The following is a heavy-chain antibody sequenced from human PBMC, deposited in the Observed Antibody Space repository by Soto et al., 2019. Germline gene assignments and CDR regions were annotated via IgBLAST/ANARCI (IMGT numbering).Heavy chain of an antibody. D-gene: IGHD3-10*01. V-gene: IGHV3-48*04. CDR1: GFTLSSYG. CDR2: ISSSGSTI. J-gene: IGHJ3*02. Sequence: AGGSLRLSCAASGFTLSSYGMHWVRQAPGKGLEWVAVISSSGSTIYYADSVKGRFTISRDNAKNSLYLQMNSLRAEDTAVYYCARADHQYRGDAFDIWGQGTMVTVSS. CDR3: ARADHQYRGDAFDI.